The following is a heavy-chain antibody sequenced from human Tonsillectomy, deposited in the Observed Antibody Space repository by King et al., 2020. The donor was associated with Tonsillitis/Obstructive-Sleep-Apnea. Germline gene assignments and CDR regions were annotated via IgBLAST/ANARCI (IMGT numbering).Heavy chain of an antibody. V-gene: IGHV3-20*04. CDR1: GFTFDDYG. CDR2: INWNGGST. J-gene: IGHJ6*03. D-gene: IGHD3-9*01. Sequence: VQLVESGGGVVRPGGSLRLSCAASGFTFDDYGMSWVRQAPGKGLEWVSGINWNGGSTGYADSGKGRFTISRNNAKNSLYLPMNSLRAEDTALYYCAVGYYDILTGHYYDYYYMDVWGKGTTVTVSS. CDR3: AVGYYDILTGHYYDYYYMDV.